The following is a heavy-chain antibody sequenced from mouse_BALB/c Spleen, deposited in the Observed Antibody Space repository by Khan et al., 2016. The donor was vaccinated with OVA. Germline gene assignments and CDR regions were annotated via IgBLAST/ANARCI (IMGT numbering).Heavy chain of an antibody. V-gene: IGHV1S134*01. CDR3: AAAYYRNYFDY. J-gene: IGHJ2*01. D-gene: IGHD2-14*01. Sequence: VQLKESGAELGRPGSSVKLSCKTSGFTFTSYGIKWVKQRPGQGLEWIGYIYPGNGYTVYNEKFQGKATLTSDTSSSTAYMQLTSLTSEDSAIYFWAAAYYRNYFDYWGQGTTLTVSS. CDR1: GFTFTSYG. CDR2: IYPGNGYT.